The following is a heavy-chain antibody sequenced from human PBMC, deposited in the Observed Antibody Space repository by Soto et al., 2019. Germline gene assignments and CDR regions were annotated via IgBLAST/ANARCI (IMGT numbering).Heavy chain of an antibody. Sequence: SETLPLTCTVSGGSVISVLCYWIWLRQTPGKGLEWIGYIYYSGSANYNPSLKSRVTISVDTSKNQFSLKLSSVTAADTAVYYCARLSDYGDSIWFDPWGQGTLVTVSS. D-gene: IGHD4-17*01. V-gene: IGHV4-61*01. J-gene: IGHJ5*02. CDR1: GGSVISVLCY. CDR2: IYYSGSA. CDR3: ARLSDYGDSIWFDP.